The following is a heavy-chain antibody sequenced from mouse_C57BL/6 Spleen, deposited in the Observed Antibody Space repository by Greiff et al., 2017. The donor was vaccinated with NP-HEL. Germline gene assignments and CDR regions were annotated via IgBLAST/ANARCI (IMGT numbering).Heavy chain of an antibody. J-gene: IGHJ4*01. Sequence: EVMLVESGGGLVKPGGSLKLSCAASGFTFSSYAMSWVRQTPEKRLEWVATISDGGSYTYYPDNVKGRFTISRDNAKNNLYLQMSHLKSEDTAMYYCARDYYGSSGMDYWGQGASVTVSS. D-gene: IGHD1-1*01. CDR2: ISDGGSYT. CDR3: ARDYYGSSGMDY. V-gene: IGHV5-4*01. CDR1: GFTFSSYA.